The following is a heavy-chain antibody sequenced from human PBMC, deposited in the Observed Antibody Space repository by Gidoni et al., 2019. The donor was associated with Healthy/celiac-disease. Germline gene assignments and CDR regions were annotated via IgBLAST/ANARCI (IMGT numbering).Heavy chain of an antibody. CDR3: AKSSSWYNGYFDY. D-gene: IGHD6-13*01. J-gene: IGHJ4*02. CDR1: GFTFSSYA. V-gene: IGHV3-23*01. CDR2: ISGSGGST. Sequence: EVQLLESGGGLVQPGGSLRLSCAASGFTFSSYAMSWVRQAPGKGMEWVSAISGSGGSTYYADSVKGRFTISIDNSKNTLYLQMNSLRAEDTAVYYCAKSSSWYNGYFDYWGQGTLVTVSS.